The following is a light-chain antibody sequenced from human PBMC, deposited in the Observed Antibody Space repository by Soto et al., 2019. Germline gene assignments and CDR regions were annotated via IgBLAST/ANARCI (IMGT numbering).Light chain of an antibody. CDR1: SSDVGGYNY. Sequence: QSALTQPRSVSGSHGQSVTISCTGTSSDVGGYNYVSWYQQHPGKAPKLMIYDVSKRPSGVPDRFSCSKSGNTASLTISGLQAEDEADYYCCSYAGSYTLVFGGGTKLTVL. CDR2: DVS. J-gene: IGLJ2*01. V-gene: IGLV2-11*01. CDR3: CSYAGSYTLV.